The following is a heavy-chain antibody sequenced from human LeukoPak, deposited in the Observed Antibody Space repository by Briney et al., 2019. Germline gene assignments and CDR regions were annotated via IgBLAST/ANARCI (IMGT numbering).Heavy chain of an antibody. CDR3: ATVTTPMGYYYGMDV. Sequence: PSETLSLTCTVSGGSISSGDYYWSWIRQPPGKGLEWIGYIYYSGSTYYNPSLKSRVTISVDTSKNQFSLKLSSVTAAGTAVYYCATVTTPMGYYYGMDVWGQGTTVTVSS. D-gene: IGHD4-17*01. CDR2: IYYSGST. V-gene: IGHV4-30-4*01. J-gene: IGHJ6*02. CDR1: GGSISSGDYY.